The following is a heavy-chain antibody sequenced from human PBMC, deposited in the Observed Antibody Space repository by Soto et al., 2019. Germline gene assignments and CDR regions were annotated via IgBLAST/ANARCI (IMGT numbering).Heavy chain of an antibody. CDR1: GGSISSYY. D-gene: IGHD5-12*01. V-gene: IGHV4-59*01. Sequence: PSETLALTCTVSGGSISSYYWSWIRQPPGKGLEWIGYTYYSGSTNYNPSLKSRVTISVDTSKNQFSLKLSSVTAADTAVYYCARNPYENYYYYGMDVWGQGTTVTVSS. CDR3: ARNPYENYYYYGMDV. J-gene: IGHJ6*02. CDR2: TYYSGST.